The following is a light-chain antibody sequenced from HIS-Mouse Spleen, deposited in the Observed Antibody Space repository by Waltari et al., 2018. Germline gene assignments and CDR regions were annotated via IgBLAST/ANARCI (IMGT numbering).Light chain of an antibody. V-gene: IGKV4-1*01. CDR3: QQYYSTPYT. Sequence: DIVMTQSPDSLAVSLGESATINCKSSQSVLYSSNNKNHLTWYQQKPGQPPKLLIYWASPRECGVPDRFSGSGSGTDFNLTISSLQAEDVAVYYGQQYYSTPYTFGQGTKLEIK. CDR2: WAS. J-gene: IGKJ2*01. CDR1: QSVLYSSNNKNH.